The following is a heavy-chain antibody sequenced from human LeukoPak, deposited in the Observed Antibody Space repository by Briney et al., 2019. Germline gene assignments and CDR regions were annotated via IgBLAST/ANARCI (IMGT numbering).Heavy chain of an antibody. J-gene: IGHJ3*02. Sequence: SETLSLTCTVSGGSISSYYWSWIRQPPGKGLEWIGYIYYSGSTNYNPSLKSRVTISVDTSKNQFSLKLSSVTAADTAVYYCARVYCSSTSCLGAFDIWGQGTMVTVSS. CDR3: ARVYCSSTSCLGAFDI. CDR2: IYYSGST. V-gene: IGHV4-59*01. CDR1: GGSISSYY. D-gene: IGHD2-2*01.